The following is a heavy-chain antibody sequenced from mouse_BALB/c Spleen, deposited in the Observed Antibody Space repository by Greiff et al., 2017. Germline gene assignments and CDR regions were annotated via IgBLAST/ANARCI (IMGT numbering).Heavy chain of an antibody. J-gene: IGHJ2*01. CDR1: GYTFTSYW. CDR3: ARTTVVALDY. Sequence: QVQLKESGAELVKPGASVKLSCKASGYTFTSYWMHWVKQRPGQGLEWIGEINPSNGRTNYNEKFKSKATLTVDKSSSTAYMQLSSLTSEDSAVYYCARTTVVALDYWGQGTTLTVSP. V-gene: IGHV1S81*02. CDR2: INPSNGRT. D-gene: IGHD1-1*01.